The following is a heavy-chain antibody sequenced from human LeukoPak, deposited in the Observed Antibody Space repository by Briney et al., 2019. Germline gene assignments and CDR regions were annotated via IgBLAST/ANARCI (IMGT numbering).Heavy chain of an antibody. D-gene: IGHD1-26*01. J-gene: IGHJ4*02. Sequence: SETLSLTCTVSGDSSSNSIYYWGWIRQPPGKGLEWIGSIDYSGSTYYNPPLKSQATISIDTSKNQFSLKLSSVTAADTAVYYCARTTAGTYFDYWGQGTLVTVSS. CDR1: GDSSSNSIYY. V-gene: IGHV4-39*07. CDR3: ARTTAGTYFDY. CDR2: IDYSGST.